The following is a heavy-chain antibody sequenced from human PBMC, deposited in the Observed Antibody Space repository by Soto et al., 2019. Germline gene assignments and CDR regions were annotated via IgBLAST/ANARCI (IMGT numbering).Heavy chain of an antibody. J-gene: IGHJ4*02. CDR1: GGSVSSGSYY. CDR3: ARGTYYDFWSALYFDY. CDR2: IYYSGST. D-gene: IGHD3-3*01. V-gene: IGHV4-61*01. Sequence: QVQLQESGPGLVKPSETLSLTCTVSGGSVSSGSYYWSWIRQPPGKGLEWIGSIYYSGSTNYYPSLRSRVTISVDTAKNQFSLKLSSVTAADTAVYYCARGTYYDFWSALYFDYWGQGTLVTVSS.